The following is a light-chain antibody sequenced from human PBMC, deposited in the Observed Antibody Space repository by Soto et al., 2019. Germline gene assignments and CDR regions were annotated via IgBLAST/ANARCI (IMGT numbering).Light chain of an antibody. Sequence: QSVLTQPPSVSAAPGQKVTISCSGSSSNIGKNYVSWYQQLPGTAPKLLIYDNNKRPSGIPDRFSGSKSGTSATLGITGVQTGDEADYYCGTWDSSLNTVAFGGGTKVTVL. CDR3: GTWDSSLNTVA. CDR2: DNN. CDR1: SSNIGKNY. J-gene: IGLJ2*01. V-gene: IGLV1-51*01.